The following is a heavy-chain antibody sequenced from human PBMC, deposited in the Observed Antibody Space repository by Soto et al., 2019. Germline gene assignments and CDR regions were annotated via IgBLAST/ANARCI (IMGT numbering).Heavy chain of an antibody. Sequence: QVQLVQSGAEVKKPGSSVKVSCKASGGTFSSYAISWVRQAPGQGLEWMGGIIPIFGTANYAQKFQGRVTITADESTSTAYMELSSLRSEDTAVYYCATDYDFWSGRRTRFYYYYGMDVWGQGTTVTVSS. CDR2: IIPIFGTA. CDR3: ATDYDFWSGRRTRFYYYYGMDV. D-gene: IGHD3-3*01. CDR1: GGTFSSYA. J-gene: IGHJ6*02. V-gene: IGHV1-69*01.